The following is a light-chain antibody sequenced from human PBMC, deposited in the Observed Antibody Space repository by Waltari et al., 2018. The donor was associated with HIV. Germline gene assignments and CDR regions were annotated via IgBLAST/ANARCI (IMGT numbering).Light chain of an antibody. Sequence: QSVLTQPPSASGPPGPRVPILCSGSTSHIGRNYVSCYQHPPGTAPTLLIYRNNQRPSGVPDRFSGSKSGTSASLAISGLRSEDEADYYCATWDDSLSGSVFGGGTKLTVL. V-gene: IGLV1-47*01. CDR1: TSHIGRNY. J-gene: IGLJ2*01. CDR3: ATWDDSLSGSV. CDR2: RNN.